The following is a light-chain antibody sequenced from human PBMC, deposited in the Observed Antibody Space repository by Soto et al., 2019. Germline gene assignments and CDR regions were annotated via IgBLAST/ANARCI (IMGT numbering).Light chain of an antibody. CDR3: HHLNGYPRT. J-gene: IGKJ1*01. V-gene: IGKV1-9*01. CDR1: QGISTY. CDR2: AAS. Sequence: DVQLTQSPSFLSASVGDRVTITCRASQGISTYLAWYQQEPGKAPKLLIYAASTLQCGVPSRFVGSGAVTEFALPISSRQADDFPTYYCHHLNGYPRTFGQGTKVEIK.